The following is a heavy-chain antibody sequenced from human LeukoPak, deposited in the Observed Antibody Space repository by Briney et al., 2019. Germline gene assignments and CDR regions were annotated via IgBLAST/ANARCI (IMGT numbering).Heavy chain of an antibody. CDR1: GFTFSSYA. CDR3: AKDSHNWNDGGY. Sequence: QSGGSLRLSCAASGFTFSSYAMTWVRQAPGKGLEWLSGISGSGGSTYYADSVKGRFTISRDNSKNTLYLQMNSLRAEDTAVYYCAKDSHNWNDGGYWGQGTLVTVSS. V-gene: IGHV3-23*01. CDR2: ISGSGGST. D-gene: IGHD1-20*01. J-gene: IGHJ4*02.